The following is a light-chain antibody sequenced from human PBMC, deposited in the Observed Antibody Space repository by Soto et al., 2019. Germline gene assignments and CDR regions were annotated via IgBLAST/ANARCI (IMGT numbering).Light chain of an antibody. CDR1: QSVSSSY. V-gene: IGKV3-20*01. CDR3: HQYGSSPLFT. CDR2: GAS. Sequence: EIVLTQSPGTLSLSPGERATLSCRASQSVSSSYLAWYQQKPGQAPRLLIYGASSRASGLPDRFSGSGSGTDFTLTISRLEPEDFAVYYCHQYGSSPLFTFGPGTKVDIK. J-gene: IGKJ3*01.